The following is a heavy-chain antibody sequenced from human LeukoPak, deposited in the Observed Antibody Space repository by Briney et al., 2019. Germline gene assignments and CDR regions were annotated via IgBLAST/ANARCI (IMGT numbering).Heavy chain of an antibody. Sequence: GGSLRLSCAASGFTFSSYSMNWVRQAPGKGLEWVSSISSSSSYIYYADSVKGRFTISRDNAKNSLYLQMNSLRAEDTAVYYCARMDTVWGSYRHDYWGQGTLVTVSS. CDR2: ISSSSSYI. V-gene: IGHV3-21*01. D-gene: IGHD3-16*02. J-gene: IGHJ4*02. CDR3: ARMDTVWGSYRHDY. CDR1: GFTFSSYS.